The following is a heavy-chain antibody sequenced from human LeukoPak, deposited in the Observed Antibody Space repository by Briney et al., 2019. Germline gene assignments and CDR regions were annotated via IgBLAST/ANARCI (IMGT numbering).Heavy chain of an antibody. CDR3: ARGDAGIGGDGKGLYYYMDV. Sequence: GASVKVSCKASGYTFTGYYMHWVRQAPGQGLEWMGWINPNSGGTNYAQKFQGRVTMTRDTSISTDYMELSSLRSEDTAVYYGARGDAGIGGDGKGLYYYMDVWGKGTTVTISS. CDR1: GYTFTGYY. D-gene: IGHD3-10*01. CDR2: INPNSGGT. J-gene: IGHJ6*03. V-gene: IGHV1-2*02.